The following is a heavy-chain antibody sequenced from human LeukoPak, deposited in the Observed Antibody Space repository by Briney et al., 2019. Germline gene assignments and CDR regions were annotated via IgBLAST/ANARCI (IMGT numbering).Heavy chain of an antibody. CDR3: ARSVPKHSYGFDY. Sequence: ASVKVSCKASGYTFTGYYMHWVRQAPGQGLEWMGWINPNSGGTNYAQKFQGGVTMTRDTSISTAYMGLSRLRSDDTAVYYCARSVPKHSYGFDYWGQGTLVTVSS. V-gene: IGHV1-2*02. CDR1: GYTFTGYY. J-gene: IGHJ4*02. D-gene: IGHD5-18*01. CDR2: INPNSGGT.